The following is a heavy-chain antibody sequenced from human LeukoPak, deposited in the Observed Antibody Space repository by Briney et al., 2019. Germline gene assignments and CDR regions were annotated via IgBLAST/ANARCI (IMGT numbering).Heavy chain of an antibody. D-gene: IGHD4-23*01. CDR3: ARATVATINWFDP. J-gene: IGHJ5*02. CDR1: GGSISSYY. Sequence: SETLSLTCTVSGGSISSYYWSWIRQPPGKGLEWIGYIYYSGSTNYNPSLKSRVTISVDTSKNQFSLKLSSVTAADTAVYYCARATVATINWFDPWGQGTLVTVSS. V-gene: IGHV4-59*01. CDR2: IYYSGST.